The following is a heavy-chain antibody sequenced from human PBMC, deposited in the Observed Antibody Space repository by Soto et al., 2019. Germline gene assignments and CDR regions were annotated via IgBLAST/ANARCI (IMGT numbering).Heavy chain of an antibody. J-gene: IGHJ4*02. CDR3: TRDPEGDLDFDY. V-gene: IGHV3-48*03. D-gene: IGHD2-21*02. Sequence: EVQLVESGGRLVQPGGSLRLSCAASGFIFSNFGLTWVRQAPGKGLEWVSHINAPATSTLYANSVRGRFAISRDNARNSVYLQMSSLTGEDTAVYYCTRDPEGDLDFDYWGQGTLVTVPS. CDR2: INAPATST. CDR1: GFIFSNFG.